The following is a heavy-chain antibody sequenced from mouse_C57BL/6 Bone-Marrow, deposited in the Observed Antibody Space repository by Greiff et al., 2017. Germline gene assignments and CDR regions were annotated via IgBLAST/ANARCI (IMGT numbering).Heavy chain of an antibody. J-gene: IGHJ2*01. CDR1: GYTFTSYW. V-gene: IGHV1-55*01. CDR2: IYPGSGST. Sequence: VQLKQSGAELVKPGASVKMSCKASGYTFTSYWITWVKQRPGQGLEWIGDIYPGSGSTNYNEKFKSKATLTVDTSSSTAYMQLSSLTSEDSAVYYCAPMISYYFDYWGQGTTLTVSS. D-gene: IGHD2-3*01. CDR3: APMISYYFDY.